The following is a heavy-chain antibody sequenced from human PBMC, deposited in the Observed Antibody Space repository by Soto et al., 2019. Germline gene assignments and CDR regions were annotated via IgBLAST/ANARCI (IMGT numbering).Heavy chain of an antibody. CDR3: ARMQLVPYYYYGMDV. V-gene: IGHV5-51*01. J-gene: IGHJ6*02. CDR2: IYPGDSDT. D-gene: IGHD6-13*01. Sequence: GESLKISCKGSGYSFTSYWIGWVRQMPGKGLEWMGIIYPGDSDTRYSPSFQGQVTISADKSISTAYLQWSSLKASDTAMYYCARMQLVPYYYYGMDVWGQGTTVTVSS. CDR1: GYSFTSYW.